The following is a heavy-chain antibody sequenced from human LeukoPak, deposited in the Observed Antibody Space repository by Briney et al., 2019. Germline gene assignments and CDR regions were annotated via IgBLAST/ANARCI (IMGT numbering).Heavy chain of an antibody. J-gene: IGHJ3*02. CDR1: GYPFTAYY. V-gene: IGHV1-3*03. Sequence: GSVKVSCKASGYPFTAYYMHWVRQAPGQRPEWMGWINAGNGNTKYSQEFQGRVTITRDTSASTAYMELSSLRSEDMAVYYCARDGLGAFDIWGQGTMVTVSS. CDR3: ARDGLGAFDI. CDR2: INAGNGNT.